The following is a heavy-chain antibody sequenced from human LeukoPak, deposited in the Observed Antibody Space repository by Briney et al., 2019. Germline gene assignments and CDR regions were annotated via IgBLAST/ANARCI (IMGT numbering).Heavy chain of an antibody. CDR3: ARERAVAATGPCEL. D-gene: IGHD2-15*01. J-gene: IGHJ4*02. V-gene: IGHV3-48*03. Sequence: PGGSLRLSCAASRFTFSSFDLNWVRQAPGKGLEWVAYISGSGTTIYYADSVKGRFTIARDNAKNSLYLHMNSLRAEDSAVYYCARERAVAATGPCELWGQGTLVTVSS. CDR1: RFTFSSFD. CDR2: ISGSGTTI.